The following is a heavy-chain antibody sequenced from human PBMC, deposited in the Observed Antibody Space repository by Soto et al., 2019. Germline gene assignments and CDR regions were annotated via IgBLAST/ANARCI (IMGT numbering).Heavy chain of an antibody. J-gene: IGHJ4*02. Sequence: EVQLVESGGDLVQPGGSLRLSCAASGFTFSSSWMHWVRQAPGKGLVWVSRINPGGSTTTYADSVKGRFTSSRDNAKNTVYLQMNSLGVEDTAVYYCARGVNGDSDYWGQGTLVTVSS. D-gene: IGHD4-17*01. CDR1: GFTFSSSW. V-gene: IGHV3-74*01. CDR2: INPGGSTT. CDR3: ARGVNGDSDY.